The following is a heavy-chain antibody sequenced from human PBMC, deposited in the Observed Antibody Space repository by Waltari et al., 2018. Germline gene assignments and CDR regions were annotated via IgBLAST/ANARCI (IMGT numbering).Heavy chain of an antibody. V-gene: IGHV3-21*01. CDR3: ARDSSWYDY. Sequence: EVQLVESGGGLVKPGGSLRLSCAASGFTFSSYSMNWVRQAPGKGLEGVSYISSSSSYIYYADSVKGRFTISRDNAKNSLYLQMNSLRAEDTAVYYCARDSSWYDYWGQGTLVTVSS. CDR2: ISSSSSYI. CDR1: GFTFSSYS. D-gene: IGHD6-13*01. J-gene: IGHJ4*02.